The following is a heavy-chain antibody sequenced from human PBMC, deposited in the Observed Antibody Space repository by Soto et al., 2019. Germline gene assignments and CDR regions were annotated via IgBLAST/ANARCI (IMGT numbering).Heavy chain of an antibody. J-gene: IGHJ6*02. D-gene: IGHD2-15*01. CDR2: ISAYNGNT. CDR1: GYTFTSYG. V-gene: IGHV1-18*04. CDR3: ARDLHGGNLLYCCGMDV. Sequence: QVQLVQSGAEVKKPGASVKVSCKASGYTFTSYGISWVRQAPGQGLEWMGWISAYNGNTNHGQKRRGGDTLTTETSTSTAYMELRSLRSDDTAVYYCARDLHGGNLLYCCGMDVWGQGTTVTVSS.